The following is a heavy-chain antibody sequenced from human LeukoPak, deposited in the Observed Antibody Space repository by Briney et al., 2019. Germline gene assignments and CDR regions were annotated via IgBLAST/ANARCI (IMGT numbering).Heavy chain of an antibody. CDR1: GFTFSSYS. J-gene: IGHJ4*02. D-gene: IGHD6-19*01. CDR3: ARDGDSGWYFDY. V-gene: IGHV3-21*01. CDR2: ISSSSSYI. Sequence: GGSLKLSCAASGFTFSSYSMNWVRQAPGKGLEWVSSISSSSSYIYYADSVKGRFTISRDNAKNSLYLQMNSLRAEDTAVYYCARDGDSGWYFDYWGQGTLVTVSS.